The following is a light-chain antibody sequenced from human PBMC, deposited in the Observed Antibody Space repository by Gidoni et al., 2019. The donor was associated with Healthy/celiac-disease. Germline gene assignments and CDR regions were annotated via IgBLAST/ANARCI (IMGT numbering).Light chain of an antibody. CDR1: QSVSSY. Sequence: EIVLTQSPATLSLSPGERATLSCRASQSVSSYVACYQQKPGQAPRLLIYDSSNRATGIPARVSGSGSGTDFTLTISSLDPEDFAVYYFQQRSNWPTLTFGGGTKVEIK. CDR2: DSS. J-gene: IGKJ4*01. CDR3: QQRSNWPTLT. V-gene: IGKV3-11*01.